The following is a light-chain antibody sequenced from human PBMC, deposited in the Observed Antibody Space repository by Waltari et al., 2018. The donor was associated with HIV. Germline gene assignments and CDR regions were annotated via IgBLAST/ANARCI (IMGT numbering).Light chain of an antibody. Sequence: HSALTQPASMTGSPGQSITISCTASTGDIGNFVSWYQQLPGKAPPLILHTVNRRPSGTYDRFSGSKSGATASLTISGLQVDDEADYYCSSPSSMESVTFGGGTHAVTFGGGTHLTV. CDR2: TVN. CDR1: TGDIGNF. J-gene: IGLJ2*01. V-gene: IGLV2-14*03. CDR3: SSPSSMESVTFGGGTHAVT.